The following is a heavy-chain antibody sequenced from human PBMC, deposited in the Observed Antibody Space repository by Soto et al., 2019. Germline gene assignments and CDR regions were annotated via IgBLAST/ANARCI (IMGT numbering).Heavy chain of an antibody. CDR2: IYTSGST. CDR1: GGSISSYY. D-gene: IGHD5-18*01. V-gene: IGHV4-4*07. J-gene: IGHJ6*02. CDR3: ARDGVRGTAMVFRYYYYYGMDV. Sequence: SETLSLTCTVSGGSISSYYWSWIRQPAGKGLEWIGRIYTSGSTNYNPSLKSRVTMSVDTSKNQFSLKLSSVTAADTAVYYCARDGVRGTAMVFRYYYYYGMDVWGQGTTVTVS.